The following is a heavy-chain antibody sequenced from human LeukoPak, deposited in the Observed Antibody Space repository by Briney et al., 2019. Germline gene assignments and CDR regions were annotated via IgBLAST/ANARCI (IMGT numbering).Heavy chain of an antibody. CDR3: ARGRGTTMVRGVITNYFDL. V-gene: IGHV1-2*02. Sequence: ASVKVSCKASGYTFTAHYIHWVRQAPGQGLEWMGWIDPNSGGTNYAQKFLGSVTMTGDTSINTAFMELSRLRSDDAAIYYCARGRGTTMVRGVITNYFDLWGRGSLVTVSS. J-gene: IGHJ2*01. CDR1: GYTFTAHY. CDR2: IDPNSGGT. D-gene: IGHD3-10*01.